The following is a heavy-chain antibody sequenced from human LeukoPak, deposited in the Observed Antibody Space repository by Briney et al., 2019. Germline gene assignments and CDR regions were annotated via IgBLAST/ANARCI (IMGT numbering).Heavy chain of an antibody. CDR3: AEDYYYDSSGPFDY. CDR1: GFTFDDYA. D-gene: IGHD3-22*01. J-gene: IGHJ4*02. V-gene: IGHV3-9*01. Sequence: GRSLRLSCAASGFTFDDYAMHWVRQAPGKGLEWVSGISWNSGSIGYADSVKGRFTISRDNAKNSLYLQMNSLRAEDTALYYCAEDYYYDSSGPFDYWGQGTLVTVSS. CDR2: ISWNSGSI.